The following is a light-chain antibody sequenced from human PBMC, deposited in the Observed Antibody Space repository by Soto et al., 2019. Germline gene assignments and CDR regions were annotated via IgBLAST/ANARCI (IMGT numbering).Light chain of an antibody. CDR1: QSISNW. CDR3: QQYNSYSPRLT. Sequence: DIQMTQSPSTLSASVGDRVTITCRASQSISNWLAWYQQKPGKAPNLLICRASSLESGVPSRFSGSGSGTEFALPLSSLQPDDFATDYCQQYNSYSPRLTFGGGTKVETK. J-gene: IGKJ4*01. CDR2: RAS. V-gene: IGKV1-5*03.